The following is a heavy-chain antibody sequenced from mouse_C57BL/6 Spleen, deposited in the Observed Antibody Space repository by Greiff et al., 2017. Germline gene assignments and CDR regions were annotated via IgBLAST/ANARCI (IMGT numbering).Heavy chain of an antibody. D-gene: IGHD2-4*01. J-gene: IGHJ2*01. CDR1: GYTFTSYW. CDR2: LYPGSGST. V-gene: IGHV1-55*01. Sequence: QVQLQQSGAELVQPGASVQMSCKASGYTFTSYWINWVKQRPGQGLEWMGDLYPGSGSTNYNEKFKSKAQLTVDTSSSTAYMQLSSLTSEDSAVYYCARLDYDVGGIDYWGQGTTLTVSS. CDR3: ARLDYDVGGIDY.